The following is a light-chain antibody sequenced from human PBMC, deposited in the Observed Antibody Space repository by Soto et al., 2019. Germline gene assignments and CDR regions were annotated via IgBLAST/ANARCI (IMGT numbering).Light chain of an antibody. CDR2: EVS. V-gene: IGLV2-14*01. CDR3: SSYTTNKTLL. CDR1: SSDVGAYNF. Sequence: QSALTQPASVPGSPGQSITISCTGTSSDVGAYNFVSWYQQHPGKAPKLIFYEVSNRPPGLSDRFSGSKSGTTASLTISGLQAEDEADYFCSSYTTNKTLLFGGGTKVTVL. J-gene: IGLJ2*01.